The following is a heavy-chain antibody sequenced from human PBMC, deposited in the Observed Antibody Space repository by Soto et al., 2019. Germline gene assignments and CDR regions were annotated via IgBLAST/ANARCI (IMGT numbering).Heavy chain of an antibody. CDR2: ISYDGSNK. J-gene: IGHJ4*02. CDR3: ARDKDYYDSSGYYGY. Sequence: PGGSLRLSCAASGFTFSSYAMHWVRQAPGKGLEWVAVISYDGSNKYYADSVKGRFTISRDSSKNTLYLQMNSLRAEDTAVYYCARDKDYYDSSGYYGYWGQGTLVTVSS. D-gene: IGHD3-22*01. V-gene: IGHV3-30-3*01. CDR1: GFTFSSYA.